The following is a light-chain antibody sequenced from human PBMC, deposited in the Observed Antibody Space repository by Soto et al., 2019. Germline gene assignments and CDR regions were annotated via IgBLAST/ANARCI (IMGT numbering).Light chain of an antibody. CDR3: QQTDSTPQT. J-gene: IGKJ1*01. Sequence: DIQITQSPSSLSASVGDRVTISCRASQIIRNYVSWYQQKPGPAPKLLIRAASTLQSGVPSRFSSSGSRTDFTLTISSLQIEDFATYFCQQTDSTPQTLGQGTNVEI. CDR2: AAS. CDR1: QIIRNY. V-gene: IGKV1-39*01.